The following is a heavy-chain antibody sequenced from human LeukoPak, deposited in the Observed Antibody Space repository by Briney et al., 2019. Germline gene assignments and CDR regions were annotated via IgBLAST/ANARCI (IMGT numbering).Heavy chain of an antibody. CDR1: GFTFSSYG. CDR2: ISYDGSIE. Sequence: PGRSLRLSCAASGFTFSSYGMHWVRQAPGKGLEWVAVISYDGSIEYYVDSVKGRFTISRDNSKNTLYLQMNSLRAEDTAVYYCAKDGYSSGWYNPDYWGQGTLVTVSS. V-gene: IGHV3-30*18. CDR3: AKDGYSSGWYNPDY. D-gene: IGHD6-19*01. J-gene: IGHJ4*02.